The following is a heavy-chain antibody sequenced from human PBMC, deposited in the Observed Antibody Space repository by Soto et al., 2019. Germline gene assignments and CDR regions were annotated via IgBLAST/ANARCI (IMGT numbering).Heavy chain of an antibody. Sequence: SETLSLTCTVSGGSISSSSYYWGWIRQPPGKGLEWIGSIYYSGSTYYNPSLKSRVTISVDTSKNQFSLKLSSVTAADTAVYYCASSPIAVAGRFDYWGQGTLVTVSS. J-gene: IGHJ4*02. CDR3: ASSPIAVAGRFDY. CDR2: IYYSGST. V-gene: IGHV4-39*01. CDR1: GGSISSSSYY. D-gene: IGHD6-19*01.